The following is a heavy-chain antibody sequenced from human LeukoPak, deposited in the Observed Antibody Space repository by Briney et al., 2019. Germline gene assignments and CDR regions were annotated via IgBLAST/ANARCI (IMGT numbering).Heavy chain of an antibody. Sequence: ASVKVSCKASGYTFTGNYVHWMRQAHGQGSEWMACIYPNNSVINYAQQFQDRVNLTTATSISTAYMELNWLRPGATAIYNCASVDSGTAYLRYDYWGQGTLVTVSS. CDR2: IYPNNSVI. D-gene: IGHD3/OR15-3a*01. CDR3: ASVDSGTAYLRYDY. V-gene: IGHV1-2*02. CDR1: GYTFTGNY. J-gene: IGHJ4*02.